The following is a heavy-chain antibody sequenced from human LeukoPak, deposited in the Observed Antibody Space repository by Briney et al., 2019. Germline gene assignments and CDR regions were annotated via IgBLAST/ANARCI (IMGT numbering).Heavy chain of an antibody. CDR1: GFTFSSYS. CDR2: ISSSSSYI. D-gene: IGHD3-22*01. CDR3: ARERGGFTMMGPGKNAFDI. V-gene: IGHV3-21*01. Sequence: GGSLRLSCAASGFTFSSYSMTWVRQAPGKGLEWVSSISSSSSYIYYADSVKGRFTISRDNAKNSLYLQMNSLRAEDTAVYYCARERGGFTMMGPGKNAFDIWGQGTMVTVSS. J-gene: IGHJ3*02.